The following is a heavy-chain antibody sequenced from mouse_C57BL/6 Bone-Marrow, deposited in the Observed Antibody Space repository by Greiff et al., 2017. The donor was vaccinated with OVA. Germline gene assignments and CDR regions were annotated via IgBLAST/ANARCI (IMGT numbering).Heavy chain of an antibody. D-gene: IGHD1-1*01. V-gene: IGHV5-4*03. Sequence: EVMLVESGGGLVKPGGSLKLSCAASGFTFSSYAMSWVRQTPEKRLEWVATISDGGSYTYYPDNVKGRFTISRDNAKNNLYLQMSHLKSEDTAMYYCARGYYYGSSPWYFDVWGTGTTVTVSS. CDR1: GFTFSSYA. CDR2: ISDGGSYT. CDR3: ARGYYYGSSPWYFDV. J-gene: IGHJ1*03.